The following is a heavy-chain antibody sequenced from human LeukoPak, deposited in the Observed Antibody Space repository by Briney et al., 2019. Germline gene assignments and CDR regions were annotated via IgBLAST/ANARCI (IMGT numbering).Heavy chain of an antibody. CDR2: IYYSGST. CDR3: ARGELLNDSFDY. J-gene: IGHJ4*02. V-gene: IGHV4-31*03. Sequence: PSETLSLTCTVSGGSISSGGYYWSWIRRHPGKGLEWIGYIYYSGSTYYNPSLKSRVTMSVDTSKNQFSLKLSSVTAADTAVYYCARGELLNDSFDYWGQGTLVTVSS. D-gene: IGHD1-1*01. CDR1: GGSISSGGYY.